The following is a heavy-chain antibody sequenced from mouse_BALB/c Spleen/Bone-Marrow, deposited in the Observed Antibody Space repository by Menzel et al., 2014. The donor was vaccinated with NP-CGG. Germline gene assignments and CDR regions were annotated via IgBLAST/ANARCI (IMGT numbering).Heavy chain of an antibody. D-gene: IGHD2-4*01. CDR2: IDPANGNT. J-gene: IGHJ2*01. CDR3: ARYDYGVYFDY. Sequence: VQLQQSGAEVVKPGASVKLSCTASGFNIXDTYMHWAKQRPEQGLEWIGRIDPANGNTKYDPKFQGKTTITADTSSNTAYLQLSSLTSEDTAVYYCARYDYGVYFDYWGQDTTLTVSS. V-gene: IGHV14-3*02. CDR1: GFNIXDTY.